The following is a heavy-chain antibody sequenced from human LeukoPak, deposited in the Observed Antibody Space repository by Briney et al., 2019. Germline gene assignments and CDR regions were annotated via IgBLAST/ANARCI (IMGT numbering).Heavy chain of an antibody. CDR3: ARSRDYGMDV. CDR2: IYYSGST. V-gene: IGHV4-39*01. Sequence: SETLSLTCTVSGGSISSSSYYWGWIRQPPGKGLEWIGSIYYSGSTYYNPSLKSRVTISVDTSKNQFSLKLSSVTAADTAVYYCARSRDYGMDVWGQGTTVTVSS. J-gene: IGHJ6*02. CDR1: GGSISSSSYY.